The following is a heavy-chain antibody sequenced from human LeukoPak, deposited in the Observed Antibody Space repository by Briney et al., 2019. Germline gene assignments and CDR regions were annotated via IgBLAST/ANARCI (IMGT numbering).Heavy chain of an antibody. J-gene: IGHJ4*02. CDR3: AKGPVSGSAFSHY. V-gene: IGHV3-30*02. CDR2: IRYDGSNK. D-gene: IGHD1-26*01. Sequence: PGGSLRLSCAASGFTFSSYGMHWVRQAPGKGLEWVAFIRYDGSNKYYADSVKGRFTIPRDNSKNTLYLQMNSLGAEDTAVYYCAKGPVSGSAFSHYWGQGTLVTVSS. CDR1: GFTFSSYG.